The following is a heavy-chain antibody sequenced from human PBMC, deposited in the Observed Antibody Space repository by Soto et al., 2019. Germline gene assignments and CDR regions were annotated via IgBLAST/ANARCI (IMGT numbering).Heavy chain of an antibody. CDR2: ISYDGSNK. V-gene: IGHV3-30*18. J-gene: IGHJ4*02. Sequence: GGSLRLSCAASGFTFSSYGMHWVRQAPGKGLEWVAVISYDGSNKYYADSVKGRFTISRDNSKNTLYLQMNSLRAEDTAVYYCAKASSSSSSWSFDYWGQGTLVTAPQ. D-gene: IGHD6-13*01. CDR3: AKASSSSSSWSFDY. CDR1: GFTFSSYG.